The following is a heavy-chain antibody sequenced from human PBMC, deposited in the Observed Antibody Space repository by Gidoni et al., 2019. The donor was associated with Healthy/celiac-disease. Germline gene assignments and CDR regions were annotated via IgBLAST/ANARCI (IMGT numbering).Heavy chain of an antibody. J-gene: IGHJ4*02. D-gene: IGHD2-2*01. CDR2: INHSGST. CDR1: GGSFSGYY. CDR3: ASLYCSSTSCYDH. V-gene: IGHV4-34*01. Sequence: QVQLQQWGAGLLKPSETLSLPCAVYGGSFSGYYWSWIRQPPGKGLEWIGEINHSGSTNYNPSLKSRVTISVDTSKNQFSLKLSSVTAADTAVYYCASLYCSSTSCYDHWGQGTLVTVSS.